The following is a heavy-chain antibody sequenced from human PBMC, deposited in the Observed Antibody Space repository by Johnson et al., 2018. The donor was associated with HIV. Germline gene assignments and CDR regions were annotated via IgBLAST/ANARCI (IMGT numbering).Heavy chain of an antibody. J-gene: IGHJ3*02. D-gene: IGHD6-19*01. Sequence: VQLVESGGGLVKPGGSLRLSCAASGFTFSDYYMSWIRQAPGKGLEWVGRIKSKTDGGTTDYAAPVKGRFTISRDDSKNTLYLQMNRRKTEDTAVYYCTTVGYSSGWYANAFDIGGQGTMVTVS. CDR1: GFTFSDYY. CDR2: IKSKTDGGTT. CDR3: TTVGYSSGWYANAFDI. V-gene: IGHV3-15*01.